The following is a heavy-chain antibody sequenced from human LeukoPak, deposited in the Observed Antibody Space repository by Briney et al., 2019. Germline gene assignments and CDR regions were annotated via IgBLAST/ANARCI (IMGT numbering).Heavy chain of an antibody. Sequence: PGGSLRLSCAASGFTFSSYGMHWVRQAPGKGLEWVAVIWYDGSNKYYADSVKGRFTISRDNSKNTLYLQMNSLRAEDTAVYYCARDSSYYYDSSGYYYVGYFDYWGQGTLVTVSS. V-gene: IGHV3-33*08. CDR3: ARDSSYYYDSSGYYYVGYFDY. CDR1: GFTFSSYG. CDR2: IWYDGSNK. J-gene: IGHJ4*02. D-gene: IGHD3-22*01.